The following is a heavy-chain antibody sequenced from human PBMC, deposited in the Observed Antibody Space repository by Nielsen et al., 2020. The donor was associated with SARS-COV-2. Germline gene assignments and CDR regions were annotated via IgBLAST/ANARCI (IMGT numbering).Heavy chain of an antibody. Sequence: SVKVSCKASGGTFSSYAISWVRQAPGQGLEWMGGIIPIFGTANYAQKFQGRVTITADESTSTAYMELSSLRSENTAVYYCATLGDWNYLNYYYYYYMDVWGKGTTVTVSS. CDR1: GGTFSSYA. J-gene: IGHJ6*03. CDR3: ATLGDWNYLNYYYYYYMDV. D-gene: IGHD1-7*01. CDR2: IIPIFGTA. V-gene: IGHV1-69*13.